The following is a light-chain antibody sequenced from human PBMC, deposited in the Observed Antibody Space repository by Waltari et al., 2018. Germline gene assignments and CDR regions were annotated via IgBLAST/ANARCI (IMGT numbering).Light chain of an antibody. CDR2: WAS. J-gene: IGKJ1*01. Sequence: DIVMTQSPDSLAVSLVERATITCKSSQSVLYSSNNKNYLAWYQQKAGQPPKLLIYWASTRESGVPDRFSGSGSGTDFTLTISSLQAEDVAVYYCHQYYATPPDGKTFGQGTKVEIK. CDR1: QSVLYSSNNKNY. V-gene: IGKV4-1*01. CDR3: HQYYATPPDGKT.